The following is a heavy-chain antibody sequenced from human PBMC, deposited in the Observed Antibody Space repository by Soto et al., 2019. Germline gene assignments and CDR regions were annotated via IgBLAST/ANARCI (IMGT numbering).Heavy chain of an antibody. J-gene: IGHJ5*02. CDR2: ISAYNGNT. D-gene: IGHD2-15*01. V-gene: IGHV1-18*01. CDR3: ARDPRYCSGGSCYRNWFDP. Sequence: GASVKVSCKASGYTFTSYAISWVRQAPGQGLEWMGWISAYNGNTNYAQKLQGRVTMTTDTSTSTAYMELRSLRSDDTAVYYCARDPRYCSGGSCYRNWFDPWGQGTLVTVSS. CDR1: GYTFTSYA.